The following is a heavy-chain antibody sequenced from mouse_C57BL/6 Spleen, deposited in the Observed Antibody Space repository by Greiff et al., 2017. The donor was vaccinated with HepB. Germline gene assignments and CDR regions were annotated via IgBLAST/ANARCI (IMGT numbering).Heavy chain of an antibody. Sequence: QVQLKQSGAELVRPGASVTLSCKASGYTFTDYEMHWVKQTPVHGLEWIGAIDPETGGTAYNQKFKGKAILTADKSSSTAYMELRSLTSEDSAVYYSTRGYYSNYEGYFDYWGQGTTLTVSS. J-gene: IGHJ2*01. D-gene: IGHD2-5*01. CDR3: TRGYYSNYEGYFDY. CDR2: IDPETGGT. CDR1: GYTFTDYE. V-gene: IGHV1-15*01.